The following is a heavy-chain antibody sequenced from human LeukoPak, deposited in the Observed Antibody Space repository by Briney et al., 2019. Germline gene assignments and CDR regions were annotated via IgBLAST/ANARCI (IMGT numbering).Heavy chain of an antibody. J-gene: IGHJ4*02. CDR1: GFTFSSYW. CDR2: IKQDGSEK. V-gene: IGHV3-7*01. Sequence: PGGSLRLSCAASGFTFSSYWMSWVRQAPGKGLEWVANIKQDGSEKYYVDSVKGRFTISRDNAKNPLYLQMNSLRAEDTAVYYCAREAFRVVVPAAEIDYWGQGTLVTVSS. CDR3: AREAFRVVVPAAEIDY. D-gene: IGHD2-2*01.